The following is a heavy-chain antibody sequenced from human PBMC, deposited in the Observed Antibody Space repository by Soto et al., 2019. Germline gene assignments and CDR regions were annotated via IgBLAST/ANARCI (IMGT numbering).Heavy chain of an antibody. V-gene: IGHV3-30*18. CDR1: GFTFSSYG. J-gene: IGHJ5*02. CDR2: ISYDGSNK. Sequence: QVQLVESGGGVVQPGRSLRLSCAASGFTFSSYGMHWVRQAPGKGLEWVAVISYDGSNKYYADSVKGRFTISRDNSKNTLYLQMNSLRAEDTAVYYCAKDRARLLLWFGESRTNNWFDPWGQGTLVTVSS. CDR3: AKDRARLLLWFGESRTNNWFDP. D-gene: IGHD3-10*01.